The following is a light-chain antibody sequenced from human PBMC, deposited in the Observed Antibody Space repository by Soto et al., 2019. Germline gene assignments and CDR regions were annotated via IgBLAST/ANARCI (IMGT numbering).Light chain of an antibody. J-gene: IGKJ2*01. CDR2: AAS. Sequence: DIQLTQSPSSVSASVGDRVTLTCRASQGISNWLAWYQQKPGKAPKLLISAASTLQGGVPSRFSGSFSWTDFPLTITSLQAEDFATYFCQQAYSLPVTFGQGTKLEIK. V-gene: IGKV1-12*01. CDR1: QGISNW. CDR3: QQAYSLPVT.